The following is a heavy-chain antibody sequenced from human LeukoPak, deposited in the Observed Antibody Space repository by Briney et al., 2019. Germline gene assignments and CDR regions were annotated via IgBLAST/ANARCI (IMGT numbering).Heavy chain of an antibody. CDR2: IRSSGDST. V-gene: IGHV3-23*01. CDR3: ARGRDYDSSGYYYERPEYYFDY. J-gene: IGHJ4*02. CDR1: GFTFSSYA. Sequence: GGSLRLSCAASGFTFSSYAMSWVRQAPGEGLEWVSTIRSSGDSTTYADSVKGRFAISRDNSKNALYLQMNSLRAEDTAVYYCARGRDYDSSGYYYERPEYYFDYWGQGTLVTVSS. D-gene: IGHD3-22*01.